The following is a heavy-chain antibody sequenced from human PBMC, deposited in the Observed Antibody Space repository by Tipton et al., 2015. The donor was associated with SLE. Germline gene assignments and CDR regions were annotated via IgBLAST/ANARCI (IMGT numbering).Heavy chain of an antibody. V-gene: IGHV4-4*07. Sequence: TLSLTCTVSGGSISSYYWSWIRQPAGKGLEWIGRIYPRGRTNYNPSLKSRVTMSVDTSKNQFSLKLSSVTAADTPVYYCARNLGYGVCAPYRWGRGTLVTVSS. J-gene: IGHJ2*01. D-gene: IGHD4-17*01. CDR1: GGSISSYY. CDR2: IYPRGRT. CDR3: ARNLGYGVCAPYR.